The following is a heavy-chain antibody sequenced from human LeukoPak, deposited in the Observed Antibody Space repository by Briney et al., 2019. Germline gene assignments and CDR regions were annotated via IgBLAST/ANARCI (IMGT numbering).Heavy chain of an antibody. CDR2: IYYSGST. J-gene: IGHJ4*02. CDR1: GGSISSSSYY. D-gene: IGHD5-18*01. CDR3: ARVKGTAMVPFDY. Sequence: PSETLSLTCTVSGGSISSSSYYWGWIRQPPGKGPEWIGSIYYSGSTYYNPSLKSRVTISVDTSKNQFSLKLSSVTAADTAVYYCARVKGTAMVPFDYWGQGTLVTVSS. V-gene: IGHV4-39*07.